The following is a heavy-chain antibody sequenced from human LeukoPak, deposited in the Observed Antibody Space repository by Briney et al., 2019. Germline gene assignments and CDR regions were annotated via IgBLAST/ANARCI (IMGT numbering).Heavy chain of an antibody. Sequence: PGGSLRLSCAASGFNFSSYAMHWVRQAPGEGLEWVGLISYGGIDKSYADSVKGRFTISRDSSKGTLYLQMNSLRAEDTAMYYCARESWSDSVAFDIWGLGTMVIVSS. CDR1: GFNFSSYA. CDR2: ISYGGIDK. V-gene: IGHV3-30*04. D-gene: IGHD3-3*01. CDR3: ARESWSDSVAFDI. J-gene: IGHJ3*02.